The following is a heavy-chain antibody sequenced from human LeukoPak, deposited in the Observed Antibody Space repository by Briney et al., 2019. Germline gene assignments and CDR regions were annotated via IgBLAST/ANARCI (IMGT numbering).Heavy chain of an antibody. Sequence: GESLRISCEVAGGSFTNYWIGWVRQMPGKGLEWMAIIYPGDSDTRYSPSFEGQVNISAEKCITTASLQWRSLKASDTAIYYCARHSRSAYTYGIDYWGQGTLVTVSS. CDR3: ARHSRSAYTYGIDY. CDR1: GGSFTNYW. CDR2: IYPGDSDT. V-gene: IGHV5-51*01. J-gene: IGHJ4*02. D-gene: IGHD5-24*01.